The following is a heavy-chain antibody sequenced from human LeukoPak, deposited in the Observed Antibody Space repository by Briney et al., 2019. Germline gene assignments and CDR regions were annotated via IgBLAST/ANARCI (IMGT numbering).Heavy chain of an antibody. CDR2: IYSGGST. CDR1: GFTVSSNY. V-gene: IGHV3-66*04. CDR3: ARLPPYIRVFDY. D-gene: IGHD3-3*02. J-gene: IGHJ4*02. Sequence: GGSLRLSCAASGFTVSSNYMSWVRQAPGKGLEWVSFIYSGGSTYYADSVKGRFTISRDNSKNTLYLQMKSLRAEATAVYYCARLPPYIRVFDYWGPGTLVTVSS.